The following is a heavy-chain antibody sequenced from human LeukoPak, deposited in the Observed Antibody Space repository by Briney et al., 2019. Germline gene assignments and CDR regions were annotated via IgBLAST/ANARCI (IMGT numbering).Heavy chain of an antibody. CDR2: IRQDGSEK. Sequence: GGSLRLSCAASGFTFSSFWMSWVRQAPGKGLEWVANIRQDGSEKYYVDSVKGRFTISRDNARNSLYLQMNSLRVEDTAVYYCASPAEGYWGQGTLVTVSS. CDR1: GFTFSSFW. J-gene: IGHJ4*02. V-gene: IGHV3-7*03. CDR3: ASPAEGY.